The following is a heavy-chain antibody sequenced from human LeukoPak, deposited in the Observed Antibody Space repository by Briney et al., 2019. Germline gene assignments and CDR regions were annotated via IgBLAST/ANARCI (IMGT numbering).Heavy chain of an antibody. CDR1: GFTFSSYA. J-gene: IGHJ4*02. CDR2: ISGSGGST. Sequence: GGSLRLSCAAPGFTFSSYAMSWVRQAPGKGLEWVSAISGSGGSTYYADSVKGRFSISRDNSKNTLYLQMNSLRAEDTAVYYCAKDGTKSTSYHFDYWGQGTLVTVSS. CDR3: AKDGTKSTSYHFDY. V-gene: IGHV3-23*01. D-gene: IGHD3-10*01.